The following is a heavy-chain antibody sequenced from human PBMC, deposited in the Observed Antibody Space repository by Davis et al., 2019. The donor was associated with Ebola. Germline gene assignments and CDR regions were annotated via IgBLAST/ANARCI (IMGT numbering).Heavy chain of an antibody. CDR2: ISSSSSYI. D-gene: IGHD3-3*01. CDR3: ARVTIFGVVIIKSFDY. CDR1: GFTFSSYS. J-gene: IGHJ4*02. V-gene: IGHV3-21*01. Sequence: PGGSLRLSCAASGFTFSSYSMNWVRQAPGKGLEWVSSISSSSSYIYYADSVKGRFTISRDNAKNSLYLQMNSLRAEDTAVYYCARVTIFGVVIIKSFDYWGQGTLVTVSS.